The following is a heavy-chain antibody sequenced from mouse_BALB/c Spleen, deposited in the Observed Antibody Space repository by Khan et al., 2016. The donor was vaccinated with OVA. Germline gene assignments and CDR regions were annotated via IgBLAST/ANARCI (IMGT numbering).Heavy chain of an antibody. J-gene: IGHJ2*03. D-gene: IGHD1-2*01. CDR2: ISYSGST. CDR1: GYSITSGYG. CDR3: ARTARIKN. Sequence: VQLKESGPGLVKPSQSLSLTCTVTGYSITSGYGWNWIRQFPGNKLEWMGYISYSGSTNYNPSLTSRISITRDTSKNQFFLQLNSVTPEDTATYYCARTARIKNWGKGTSRTVSS. V-gene: IGHV3-2*02.